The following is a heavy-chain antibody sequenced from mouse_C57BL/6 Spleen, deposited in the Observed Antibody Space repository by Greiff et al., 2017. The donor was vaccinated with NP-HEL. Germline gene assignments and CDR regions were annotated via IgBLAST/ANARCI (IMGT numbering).Heavy chain of an antibody. CDR1: GFTFSSYA. J-gene: IGHJ3*01. V-gene: IGHV5-9-1*02. Sequence: EVNVVESGEGLVKPGGSLKLSCAASGFTFSSYAMSWVRQTPEKRLEWVAYISSGGDYIYYADTVKGRFTISRDNARNTLYLQMSSLKSEDTAMYYCTRVGKTTWFAYWGQGTLVTVSA. CDR2: ISSGGDYI. CDR3: TRVGKTTWFAY.